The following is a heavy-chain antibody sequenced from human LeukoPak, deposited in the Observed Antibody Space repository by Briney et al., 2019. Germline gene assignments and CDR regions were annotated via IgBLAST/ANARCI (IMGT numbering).Heavy chain of an antibody. Sequence: GGSLRLSCAASGFTFSSYAMSWVRQAPGKGLEWVSAISGSGGSTYYADSVKGRFTISRDNSKNTLYLQMNSLRAEDTAVYYCARVGGSYGSADYWGQGTLVTVSS. CDR1: GFTFSSYA. J-gene: IGHJ4*02. CDR2: ISGSGGST. D-gene: IGHD1-26*01. CDR3: ARVGGSYGSADY. V-gene: IGHV3-23*01.